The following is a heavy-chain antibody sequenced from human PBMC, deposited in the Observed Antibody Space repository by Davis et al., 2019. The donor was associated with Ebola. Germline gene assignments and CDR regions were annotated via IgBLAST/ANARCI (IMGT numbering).Heavy chain of an antibody. D-gene: IGHD4-17*01. J-gene: IGHJ4*02. Sequence: GGSLRLSCAASGFTFSSYGMHWVRQAPGKGLEWVAVISYDGSNKYYADSVKGRFTISRDNSKNTLYLQMNSLRAEDTAVYYCARDPSTTVTTGAMDYWGQGTLVTVSS. V-gene: IGHV3-30*03. CDR3: ARDPSTTVTTGAMDY. CDR1: GFTFSSYG. CDR2: ISYDGSNK.